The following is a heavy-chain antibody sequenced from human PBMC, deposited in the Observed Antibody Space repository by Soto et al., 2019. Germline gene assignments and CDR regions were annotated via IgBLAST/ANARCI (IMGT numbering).Heavy chain of an antibody. CDR3: AKALGELSPESYDY. V-gene: IGHV3-30*18. Sequence: QAQLVESGGGVVQPGRSLRLSCAASGFTFSSYAMHWVRQAPGKGLEWVAVISYDGSDKYYADYVKGRFTISRDNSKKTLNLQMNSLRADDTAVYYCAKALGELSPESYDYWGQGTLITVSS. J-gene: IGHJ4*02. D-gene: IGHD3-16*02. CDR2: ISYDGSDK. CDR1: GFTFSSYA.